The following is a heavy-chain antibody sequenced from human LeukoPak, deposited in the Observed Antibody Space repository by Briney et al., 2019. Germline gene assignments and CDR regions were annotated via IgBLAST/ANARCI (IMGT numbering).Heavy chain of an antibody. CDR1: RFTFSSYS. CDR3: ARQADTAMLIWSFTDY. D-gene: IGHD5-18*01. J-gene: IGHJ4*02. V-gene: IGHV3-21*01. CDR2: ISSSGSYI. Sequence: GGSLRLSCAASRFTFSSYSMNWVRQAPGKGLEWVSSISSSGSYIYYADSVKGRFTISRDNAKNSLYLQMNSLRAEDTALYYCARQADTAMLIWSFTDYWGQGTLVTVSS.